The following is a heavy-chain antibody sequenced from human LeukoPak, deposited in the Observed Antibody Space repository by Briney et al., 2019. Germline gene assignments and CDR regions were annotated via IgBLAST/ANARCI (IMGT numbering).Heavy chain of an antibody. CDR1: GGSISSYY. J-gene: IGHJ5*02. CDR2: NYYNGST. D-gene: IGHD3-10*01. Sequence: SETLSLTCTVSGGSISSYYWSWIRQPPGKGLEWIGYNYYNGSTNYNPSLKSRVTISVDTSKNQFSLKLSSVTAADTAVYYCARATRAGVRGVFEPWGQGTLVTVSS. CDR3: ARATRAGVRGVFEP. V-gene: IGHV4-59*01.